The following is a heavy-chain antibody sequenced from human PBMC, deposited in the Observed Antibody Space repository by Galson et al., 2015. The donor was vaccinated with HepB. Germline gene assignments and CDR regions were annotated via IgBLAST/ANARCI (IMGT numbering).Heavy chain of an antibody. CDR3: ARGPTRYYFDN. CDR2: IYYSGST. J-gene: IGHJ4*02. Sequence: LSLTCTVSGGSMSSYYWSWIRQPPGKGLEWIGYIYYSGSTNYDPSLKTRVTISVDTSKNQFSLNLTSVTAADTAFYYCARGPTRYYFDNWGQGTLVTVSS. CDR1: GGSMSSYY. V-gene: IGHV4-59*01.